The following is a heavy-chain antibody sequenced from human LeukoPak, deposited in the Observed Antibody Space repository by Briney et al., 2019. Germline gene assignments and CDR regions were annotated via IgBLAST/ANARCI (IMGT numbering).Heavy chain of an antibody. J-gene: IGHJ4*02. V-gene: IGHV4-61*02. CDR3: ARGAIYYYDSSGYYYYFDY. CDR1: GGSISSGSYY. Sequence: SSETLSLTCTVSGGSISSGSYYWSWIRQPAGKGLEWIGRIYTSGSTNYNPSLKSRVTISVDTSKNQFSLKLSSVTAADTAVYYCARGAIYYYDSSGYYYYFDYWGQGTLVTVSS. D-gene: IGHD3-22*01. CDR2: IYTSGST.